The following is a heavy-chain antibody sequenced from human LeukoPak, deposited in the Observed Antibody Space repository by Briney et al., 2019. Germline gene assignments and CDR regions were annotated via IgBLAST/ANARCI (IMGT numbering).Heavy chain of an antibody. J-gene: IGHJ4*02. CDR3: ARDGFGTGSN. D-gene: IGHD3-16*01. Sequence: GGSLRLSCAASGLTFSNYWMDWVRQAPGKGLEWVANIKQDGSEKNYVDSVKGRFIISRDNAKNSLYLQMNSLRADDTAVYYCARDGFGTGSNWGQGTLVTVSS. CDR1: GLTFSNYW. V-gene: IGHV3-7*03. CDR2: IKQDGSEK.